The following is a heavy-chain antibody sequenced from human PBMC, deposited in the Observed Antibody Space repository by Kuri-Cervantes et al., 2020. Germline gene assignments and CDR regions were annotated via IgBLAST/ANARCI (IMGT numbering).Heavy chain of an antibody. D-gene: IGHD3-3*01. CDR1: GFTFSSYA. J-gene: IGHJ6*03. CDR2: IRYDGSNK. Sequence: GESLKISCAASGFTFSSYAMSWVRQAPGKGLEWVAFIRYDGSNKYYADSVKGRFTISRDNSKSTLFLLMNSLRAEDTAVYYCAREPYDFWSGRYTYYYYMDVWGKGTTVTVSS. CDR3: AREPYDFWSGRYTYYYYMDV. V-gene: IGHV3-30*02.